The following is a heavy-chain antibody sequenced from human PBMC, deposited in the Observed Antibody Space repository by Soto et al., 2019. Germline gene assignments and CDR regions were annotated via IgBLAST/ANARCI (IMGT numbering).Heavy chain of an antibody. CDR3: AREMTTVTTVRYYYYGMDV. D-gene: IGHD4-4*01. CDR1: GFTFSSYA. V-gene: IGHV3-30-3*01. Sequence: GGSLRLSCAASGFTFSSYAMHWVRQAPGKGLEWVAVISYDGSNKYYADSVKGRFTISRDNSKNTLYLQMNSLRAEDTAVYYCAREMTTVTTVRYYYYGMDVWGQGTTVTVSS. CDR2: ISYDGSNK. J-gene: IGHJ6*02.